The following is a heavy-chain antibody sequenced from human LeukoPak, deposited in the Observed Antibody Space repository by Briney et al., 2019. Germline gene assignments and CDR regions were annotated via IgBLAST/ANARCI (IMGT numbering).Heavy chain of an antibody. CDR2: MNPNSGNT. V-gene: IGHV1-8*03. J-gene: IGHJ4*02. CDR1: GYTFTSYD. CDR3: ARVVGGYDSSGDVKYYFDY. Sequence: ASVKVSCKASGYTFTSYDINWVRQATGQGLEWMGWMNPNSGNTGYAQKFQGRVTITRNTSISTAYMELSSLRSEDTAVYYCARVVGGYDSSGDVKYYFDYWGQGTLVTVSS. D-gene: IGHD3-22*01.